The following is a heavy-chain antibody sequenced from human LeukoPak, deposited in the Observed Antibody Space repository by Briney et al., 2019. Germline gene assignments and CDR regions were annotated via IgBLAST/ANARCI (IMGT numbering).Heavy chain of an antibody. CDR3: ARDDCSSTSCYGDFDY. V-gene: IGHV1-2*02. J-gene: IGHJ4*02. D-gene: IGHD2-2*01. CDR2: INPNSGGT. Sequence: ASVTVSCKASGYTFTGYYMHWVRQAPGQGLEWMGWINPNSGGTNYAQKFQGRVTMTRDTSISTAYMELSRLRSDDTAVYYCARDDCSSTSCYGDFDYWGQGTLVTVSS. CDR1: GYTFTGYY.